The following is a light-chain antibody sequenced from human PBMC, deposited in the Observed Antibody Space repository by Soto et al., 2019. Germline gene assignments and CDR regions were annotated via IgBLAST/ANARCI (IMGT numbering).Light chain of an antibody. V-gene: IGKV3-15*01. J-gene: IGKJ1*01. Sequence: EIVMTQSPATLSVSPGERATLSCRASESVSNNLAWYQQKPGQAPRLLIYGASTRATGIPARFSGSGSGTAFTLTITGLQSEDFAVYYCQQYDNWPPWAFGQGTQVEI. CDR3: QQYDNWPPWA. CDR2: GAS. CDR1: ESVSNN.